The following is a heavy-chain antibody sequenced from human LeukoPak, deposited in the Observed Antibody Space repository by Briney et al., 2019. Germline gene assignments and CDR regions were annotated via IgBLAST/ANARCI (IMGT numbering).Heavy chain of an antibody. Sequence: GGSLRLSCAASGFTFSSHWMPWVRQAPGKGLVGVSHINADGSATYYAAPVKGRFTISRDNARNTLYLQMHSLTAEDTGVYYCVRGALRDCSYTSCTRGNWFDPWGQGTLVTVSS. CDR1: GFTFSSHW. CDR2: INADGSAT. V-gene: IGHV3-74*01. J-gene: IGHJ5*02. CDR3: VRGALRDCSYTSCTRGNWFDP. D-gene: IGHD2-2*01.